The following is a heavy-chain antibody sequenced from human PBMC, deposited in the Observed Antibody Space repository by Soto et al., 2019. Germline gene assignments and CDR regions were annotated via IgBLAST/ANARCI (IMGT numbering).Heavy chain of an antibody. CDR1: GFTFSSYS. CDR3: AREAGSLWFDP. V-gene: IGHV3-48*01. Sequence: EVQLVESGGGLVQPGGSLRLSCAASGFTFSSYSMNWVRQAPGKGLEWVSYISSSSSTIYYADSVKGRFTISRDNAKNSLYLQMNSLRAEDTAVYYCAREAGSLWFDPWGQGTLVTVSS. J-gene: IGHJ5*02. D-gene: IGHD1-1*01. CDR2: ISSSSSTI.